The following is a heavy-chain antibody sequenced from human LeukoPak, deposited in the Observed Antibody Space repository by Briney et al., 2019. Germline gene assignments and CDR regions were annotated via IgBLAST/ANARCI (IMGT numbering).Heavy chain of an antibody. V-gene: IGHV3-9*01. D-gene: IGHD5-12*01. CDR2: ISWNSGSI. CDR3: VRLSGYDSFDY. CDR1: GFTFYDYA. J-gene: IGHJ4*02. Sequence: GRSLRLSCAASGFTFYDYAMHWVRHAPGKGLEWVSGISWNSGSIGYADSVKGRFTISRDNAKNSLYLQMNSLRAEDTALYYCVRLSGYDSFDYWGQGTLVTVSS.